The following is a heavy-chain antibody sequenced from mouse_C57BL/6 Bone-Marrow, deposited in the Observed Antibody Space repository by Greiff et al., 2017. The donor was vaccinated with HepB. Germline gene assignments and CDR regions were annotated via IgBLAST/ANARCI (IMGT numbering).Heavy chain of an antibody. D-gene: IGHD5-1*01. CDR2: IYPGSGST. CDR3: ARRVRDWFAY. CDR1: GYTFTSYW. J-gene: IGHJ3*01. V-gene: IGHV1-55*01. Sequence: VQLQQPGAELVKPGASVKMSCKASGYTFTSYWITWVKQRPGQGLEWIGDIYPGSGSTNYNEKYKSKATMTVDTSSSTAYMQLSSLTSEDSAVYYCARRVRDWFAYWGQGTLVTVSA.